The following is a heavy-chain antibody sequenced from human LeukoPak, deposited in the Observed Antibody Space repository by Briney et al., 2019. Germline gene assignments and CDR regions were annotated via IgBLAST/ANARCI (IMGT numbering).Heavy chain of an antibody. J-gene: IGHJ6*02. V-gene: IGHV4-34*01. CDR3: AKLSYYYYGMDV. Sequence: SETLSLTCAVYGGSFSGYYWSWIRQPPGKGLEWIGEINHSGSTNYNPSLKSRVTISVDTSKNQFSLKLSSVTAADTAVYYCAKLSYYYYGMDVWGQGTTVTVSS. CDR2: INHSGST. CDR1: GGSFSGYY.